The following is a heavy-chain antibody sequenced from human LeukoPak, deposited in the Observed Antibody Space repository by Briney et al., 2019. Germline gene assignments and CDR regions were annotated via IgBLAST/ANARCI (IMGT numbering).Heavy chain of an antibody. CDR1: GGSFSGYY. D-gene: IGHD2-8*01. CDR3: ARFLFGYCTNGECSAGYYFDY. V-gene: IGHV4-34*01. CDR2: INHSGST. Sequence: SETLSLTCAVYGGSFSGYYWSWIRQPPGKGLEWIGEINHSGSTNYNPSLKSRATISVDTSKNQFSLKLSSVTAADTAVYYCARFLFGYCTNGECSAGYYFDYWGQGTLVPVSS. J-gene: IGHJ4*02.